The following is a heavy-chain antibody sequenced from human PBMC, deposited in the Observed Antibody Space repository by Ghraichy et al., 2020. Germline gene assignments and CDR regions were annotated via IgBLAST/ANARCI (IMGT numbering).Heavy chain of an antibody. CDR1: GFTFRYYA. CDR2: ISGSGGDT. Sequence: GVLNISCAASGFTFRYYAMSWVRQAPGKGLEWISAISGSGGDTYYADSVKGRFTISRDNSKDSVSLQMNSLRAEDTAVYYCAKDHGTEGFDYWGQGTLVSVSS. J-gene: IGHJ4*02. CDR3: AKDHGTEGFDY. V-gene: IGHV3-23*01. D-gene: IGHD1-14*01.